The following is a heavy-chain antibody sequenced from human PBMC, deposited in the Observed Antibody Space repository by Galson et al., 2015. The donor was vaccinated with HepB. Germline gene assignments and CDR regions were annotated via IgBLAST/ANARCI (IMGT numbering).Heavy chain of an antibody. CDR2: IIPLFGSA. CDR1: GVTFSNYA. V-gene: IGHV1-69*13. J-gene: IGHJ4*02. CDR3: ARQYDTSGYYAY. D-gene: IGHD3-22*01. Sequence: SVKVSCKASGVTFSNYAISWLRQAPGQGLGWMGGIIPLFGSANYAQKLQGRVTITADESTSTTYMELSSLRSEDTALYYCARQYDTSGYYAYWGQGTLVTVSS.